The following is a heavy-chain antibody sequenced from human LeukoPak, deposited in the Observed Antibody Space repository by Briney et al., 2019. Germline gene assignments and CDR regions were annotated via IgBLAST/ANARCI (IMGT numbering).Heavy chain of an antibody. CDR3: ARGGYGYYFDY. CDR1: GGSISSSSYY. V-gene: IGHV4-39*07. D-gene: IGHD1-1*01. J-gene: IGHJ4*02. CDR2: IYYSGST. Sequence: SETLSLTCTVSGGSISSSSYYWGWIRQPPGKGLEWIGSIYYSGSTYYNPSLKSRVTISVDTSKNQFSLKLSSVTAADTAVYYCARGGYGYYFDYWGQGTLVTVSS.